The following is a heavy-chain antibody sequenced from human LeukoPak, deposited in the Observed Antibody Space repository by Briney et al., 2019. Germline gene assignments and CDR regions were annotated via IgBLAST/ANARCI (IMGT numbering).Heavy chain of an antibody. CDR1: GFIFSSYW. Sequence: GGSLRLSCAASGFIFSSYWMSWVRQAPGKGLEWVANIKQDGSEKYYVDSVKGRFTISRDNAKNSLYLQMNSLRAEDTAVYYCAKVGPGDAFDIWGQGTMVTVSS. CDR3: AKVGPGDAFDI. V-gene: IGHV3-7*01. CDR2: IKQDGSEK. J-gene: IGHJ3*02.